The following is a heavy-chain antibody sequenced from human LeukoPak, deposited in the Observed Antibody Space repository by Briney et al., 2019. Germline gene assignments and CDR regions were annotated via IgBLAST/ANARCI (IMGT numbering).Heavy chain of an antibody. D-gene: IGHD6-19*01. CDR2: IKQDGSEK. CDR1: GFTFSTYW. Sequence: GGSLRLSCAASGFTFSTYWMNWVRQAPGRGLEWVANIKQDGSEKHYVDSVKGRFTISRDNAKNSLYLQMNSLRAEDTAVYYCARAVGSGWYFDHWGQGILVTVSS. CDR3: ARAVGSGWYFDH. V-gene: IGHV3-7*01. J-gene: IGHJ4*02.